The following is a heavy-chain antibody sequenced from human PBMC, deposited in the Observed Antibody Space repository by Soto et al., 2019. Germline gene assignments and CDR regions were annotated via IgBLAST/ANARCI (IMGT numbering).Heavy chain of an antibody. Sequence: SETLSLTCTVSGGSISSYYWSWIRQPPGKGLEWIGYIYYSGSTNYNPSLKSRVTISVDTSKNQFSLKLSSVTAADTAVYYCARDLRGDSSGYYPPGVLHYYYGMDVWGQGTTVTVSS. CDR2: IYYSGST. D-gene: IGHD3-22*01. J-gene: IGHJ6*02. V-gene: IGHV4-59*01. CDR3: ARDLRGDSSGYYPPGVLHYYYGMDV. CDR1: GGSISSYY.